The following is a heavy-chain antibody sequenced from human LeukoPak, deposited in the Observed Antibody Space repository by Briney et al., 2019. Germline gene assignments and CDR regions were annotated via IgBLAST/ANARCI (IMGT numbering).Heavy chain of an antibody. V-gene: IGHV3-48*04. CDR1: GFTFSSYA. CDR2: ITSSSFTI. CDR3: ARTYGGNSYYYFDV. J-gene: IGHJ2*01. D-gene: IGHD4-23*01. Sequence: PGGSLRLSCAASGFTFSSYAMSWVRQAPGRGLEWVSYITSSSFTIYYADSVKGRFTISRDNAKNSLYLQMNSLRAEDTAVYYCARTYGGNSYYYFDVWGRGTLVTVSS.